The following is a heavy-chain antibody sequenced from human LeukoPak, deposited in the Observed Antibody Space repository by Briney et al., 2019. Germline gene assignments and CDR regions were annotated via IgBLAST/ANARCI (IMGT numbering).Heavy chain of an antibody. CDR3: ARKGLVGATRFDY. V-gene: IGHV4-31*03. CDR1: GGSISSGGYY. D-gene: IGHD1-26*01. Sequence: PSETLSLTCTVSGGSISSGGYYWSWIRQHPGKGLEWIGYIYYSGSTYYNPSLKSRVTISVDTSKNQFSLKLSSVTAADTAVYYCARKGLVGATRFDYWGQGTLVTVSS. J-gene: IGHJ4*02. CDR2: IYYSGST.